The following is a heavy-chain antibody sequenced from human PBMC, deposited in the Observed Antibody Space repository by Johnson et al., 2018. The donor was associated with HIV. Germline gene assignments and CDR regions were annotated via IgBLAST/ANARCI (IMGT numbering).Heavy chain of an antibody. V-gene: IGHV3-11*01. Sequence: VQLVESGGGLVKPGGSLRLSCAASGFTFSDYYMSWIRQAPGKGLEWVSYISSSGSTIYYADPVKGRFTISRDNAKNSLYLQMNSLRAEDTALYYCAREQKFCSGGSCSNAFDVWGQGTMVTVSS. D-gene: IGHD2-15*01. J-gene: IGHJ3*01. CDR3: AREQKFCSGGSCSNAFDV. CDR2: ISSSGSTI. CDR1: GFTFSDYY.